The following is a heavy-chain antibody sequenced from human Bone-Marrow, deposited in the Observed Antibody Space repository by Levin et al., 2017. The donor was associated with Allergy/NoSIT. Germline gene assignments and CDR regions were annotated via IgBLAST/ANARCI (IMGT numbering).Heavy chain of an antibody. V-gene: IGHV4-34*01. D-gene: IGHD1-1*01. J-gene: IGHJ4*02. CDR2: INFNGIT. CDR3: ARGGEVPSQYYFDY. CDR1: GESFSGYF. Sequence: ESLKISCAVNGESFSGYFWTWIRQSPGKGLEWIGQINFNGITTYNPSLKRRVIMSVDPTKRQFSLKLNFLTAADTAVYFCARGGEVPSQYYFDYWGQGTLVTVSS.